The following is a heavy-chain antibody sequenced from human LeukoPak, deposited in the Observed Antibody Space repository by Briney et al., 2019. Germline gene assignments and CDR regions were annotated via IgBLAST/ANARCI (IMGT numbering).Heavy chain of an antibody. V-gene: IGHV5-51*01. CDR3: ARRGTAFDAFDI. CDR2: IYPGDSDT. CDR1: GYSFTDYW. J-gene: IGHJ3*02. Sequence: GESLKIPCEGSGYSFTDYWNGWVRQMPGKGLGWRGSIYPGDSDTRYSPSCQGQVTISPDKSISTAYPQWSSLKASDTAMYYCARRGTAFDAFDIWGQGTMVIVSS. D-gene: IGHD1-1*01.